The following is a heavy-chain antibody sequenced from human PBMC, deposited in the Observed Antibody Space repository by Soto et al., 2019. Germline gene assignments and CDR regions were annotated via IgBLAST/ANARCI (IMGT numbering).Heavy chain of an antibody. D-gene: IGHD2-2*01. CDR1: GGTFSSYA. CDR2: IIPIFGTA. Sequence: QVQLVQSGAEVKKPGSSVKVSCKASGGTFSSYAISWVRQAPGQGLEWMGGIIPIFGTANYAQKFQGRVTITADESTSTAYMERSSLRPEDTAVYYCASVPAAMLVHYGMDVWGQGATVTVSS. CDR3: ASVPAAMLVHYGMDV. V-gene: IGHV1-69*01. J-gene: IGHJ6*02.